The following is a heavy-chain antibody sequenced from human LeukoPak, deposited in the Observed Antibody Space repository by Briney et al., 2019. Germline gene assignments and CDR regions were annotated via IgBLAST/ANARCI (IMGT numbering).Heavy chain of an antibody. D-gene: IGHD2-15*01. CDR3: ARETSPGRATGFDY. CDR1: GFTFSSCG. J-gene: IGHJ4*02. V-gene: IGHV3-33*08. CDR2: LHADGGQI. Sequence: GRSLRLSCAASGFTFSSCGMHWVRQAPGKGLEWVAALHADGGQIWYGDSVRGRFTIPRDTFRNTLYLQMDSLRAEDTALYYCARETSPGRATGFDYWGQGTLVTVSS.